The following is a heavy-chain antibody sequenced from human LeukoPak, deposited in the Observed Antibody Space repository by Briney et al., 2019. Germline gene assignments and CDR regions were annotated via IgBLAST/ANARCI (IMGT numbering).Heavy chain of an antibody. V-gene: IGHV1-2*04. J-gene: IGHJ4*02. CDR1: GYTFTGYY. Sequence: ASVKVSCKASGYTFTGYYMHWVRQAPGQGLEWVGWINPNSGGTNYAQKLQGWVTITRDTHIRTPYMELNGLISDDTAVYYCPRGYGSGGYQYYFDYWGQGTLRTVS. CDR3: PRGYGSGGYQYYFDY. D-gene: IGHD3-10*01. CDR2: INPNSGGT.